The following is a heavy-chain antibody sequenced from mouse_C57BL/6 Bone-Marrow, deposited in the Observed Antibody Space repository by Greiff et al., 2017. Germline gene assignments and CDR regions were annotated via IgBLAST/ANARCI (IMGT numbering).Heavy chain of an antibody. V-gene: IGHV5-4*01. Sequence: DVKLQESGGGLVKPGGSLKLSCAASGFTFSSYAMSWVRQTPEKRLEWVATISDGGRYTYYPDNVKGRFTISRDNAKNNLYLQMSHLKSEDTAMYYCARELPWDYWGQGTTLTVSS. J-gene: IGHJ2*01. CDR1: GFTFSSYA. D-gene: IGHD1-1*01. CDR2: ISDGGRYT. CDR3: ARELPWDY.